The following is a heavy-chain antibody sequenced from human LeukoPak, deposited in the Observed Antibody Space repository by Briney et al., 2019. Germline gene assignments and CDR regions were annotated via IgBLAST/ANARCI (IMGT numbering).Heavy chain of an antibody. Sequence: GGSLRLSCAASGLTFSTYGMHWVRQAPGKGLEWVAFIWYDGSNKYYADSVKGRFTISRDNSKNTLYLQMNSLRAEDTAVYYCAKAPSGTPYQFDYWGQGTLVTVSS. CDR3: AKAPSGTPYQFDY. V-gene: IGHV3-30*02. J-gene: IGHJ4*02. CDR2: IWYDGSNK. CDR1: GLTFSTYG. D-gene: IGHD3-10*01.